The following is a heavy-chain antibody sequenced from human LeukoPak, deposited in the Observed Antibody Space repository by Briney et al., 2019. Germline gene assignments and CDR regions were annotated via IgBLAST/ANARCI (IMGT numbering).Heavy chain of an antibody. Sequence: GGSLRLSCAVSGITLNNYGMSWVRQAPGKGLEWVAGISGSGGRTSYADSVKGRFTISRDNPKNTLYLQMNSLGAEGTAVYFCARRGVVIRVILVGFHKEAYYFDSWGQGALVSVSS. D-gene: IGHD3-22*01. V-gene: IGHV3-23*01. CDR2: ISGSGGRT. CDR1: GITLNNYG. J-gene: IGHJ4*02. CDR3: ARRGVVIRVILVGFHKEAYYFDS.